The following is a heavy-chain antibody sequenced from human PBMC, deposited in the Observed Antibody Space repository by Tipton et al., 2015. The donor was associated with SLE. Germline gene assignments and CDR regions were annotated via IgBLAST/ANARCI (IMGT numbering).Heavy chain of an antibody. Sequence: LRLSCAVSGGSISSGGYSWSWIRQPPGKGLEWIGSIYYSGSTYYNPSLKSRVTISVDTSKNQFSLKLSSVTAADTAVYFCARDDFWSGREWFDPWGQGTRVTVFS. CDR2: IYYSGST. J-gene: IGHJ5*02. D-gene: IGHD3-3*01. CDR3: ARDDFWSGREWFDP. CDR1: GGSISSGGYS. V-gene: IGHV4-30-2*03.